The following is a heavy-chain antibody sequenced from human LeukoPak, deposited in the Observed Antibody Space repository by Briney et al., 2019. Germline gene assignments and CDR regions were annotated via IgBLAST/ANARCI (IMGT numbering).Heavy chain of an antibody. CDR2: INHSGST. CDR3: AREDASSSWYRGIYYFDY. D-gene: IGHD6-13*01. J-gene: IGHJ4*02. CDR1: GGSFSGYY. Sequence: KASETLSLTCAVYGGSFSGYYWSWIRQPPGKGLEWIGEINHSGSTDYNPSLKSRVTISVDTSKNQFSLKLSSVTAADTAVYYCAREDASSSWYRGIYYFDYWGQGTLVTVSS. V-gene: IGHV4-34*01.